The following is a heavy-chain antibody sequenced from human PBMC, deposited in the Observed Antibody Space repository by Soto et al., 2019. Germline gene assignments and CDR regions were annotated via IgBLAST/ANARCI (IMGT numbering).Heavy chain of an antibody. CDR2: IKQDGTEK. D-gene: IGHD3-9*01. CDR1: GFTFSGYW. J-gene: IGHJ4*02. Sequence: EVQLVESGGGLVQPGGSLRLSCAASGFTFSGYWMTWVRQAPGKGLEWVANIKQDGTEKNYADSVKGRFTISRENAKNSLYLQMNSLRAEDTAVYYCARDDINAFYEYWGQGTLVTVSS. CDR3: ARDDINAFYEY. V-gene: IGHV3-7*05.